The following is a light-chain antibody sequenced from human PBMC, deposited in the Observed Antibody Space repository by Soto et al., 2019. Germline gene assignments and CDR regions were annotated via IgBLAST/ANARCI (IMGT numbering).Light chain of an antibody. J-gene: IGLJ1*01. V-gene: IGLV1-44*01. CDR3: AAWDGSLNGYV. CDR1: SSNIGSNP. Sequence: QSVLTQPPSASGTPGQKVTISCSGSSSNIGSNPVNWYQQVPGTAPKLLISSNNPRPSGVPARFSGSKSGTSASLVISGLQSDDEADYYCAAWDGSLNGYVFGTGTKVTVL. CDR2: SNN.